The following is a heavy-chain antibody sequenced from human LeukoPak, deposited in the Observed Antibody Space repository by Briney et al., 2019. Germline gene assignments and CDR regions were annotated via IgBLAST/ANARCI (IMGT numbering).Heavy chain of an antibody. Sequence: PGESLKISCKSSGYSFTFYWISWVRQMPGKGLELMGRIDPSDSYTNYSPSFQGHVTISADKSISTAYLECSSLKASDTAMYYCARREAYCSSTSCRPFDYWGQGTLVTVSS. V-gene: IGHV5-10-1*01. CDR2: IDPSDSYT. CDR3: ARREAYCSSTSCRPFDY. CDR1: GYSFTFYW. D-gene: IGHD2-2*01. J-gene: IGHJ4*02.